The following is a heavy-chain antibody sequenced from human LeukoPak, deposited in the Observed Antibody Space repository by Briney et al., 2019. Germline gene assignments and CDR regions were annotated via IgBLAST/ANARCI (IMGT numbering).Heavy chain of an antibody. CDR1: GFSFSGYW. CDR2: INHNGTEK. CDR3: ARWIGGFDF. V-gene: IGHV3-7*01. D-gene: IGHD3-10*01. J-gene: IGHJ4*02. Sequence: GGSLRLSCAASGFSFSGYWMNWVRQTPGKGLEWVANINHNGTEKYYLDSVEGRFTISRDNTKNSLFLQMNSLRAEDTAVYYCARWIGGFDFWGQGDLVTVSS.